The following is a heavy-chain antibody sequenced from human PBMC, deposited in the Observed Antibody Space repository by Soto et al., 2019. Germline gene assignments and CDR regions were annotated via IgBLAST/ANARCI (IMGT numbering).Heavy chain of an antibody. V-gene: IGHV5-51*01. CDR2: IYPGDSYT. J-gene: IGHJ5*02. D-gene: IGHD3-3*01. CDR3: ARQPAWSGYYWFDP. Sequence: AGSLRILCQGLCYRFTSYWIAWVPQIPGKGVEWMGIIYPGDSYTRYSPSFQGQVPISADKSISTAYLQWSRLKASDTAMYYCARQPAWSGYYWFDPWGQGTMVTVSS. CDR1: CYRFTSYW.